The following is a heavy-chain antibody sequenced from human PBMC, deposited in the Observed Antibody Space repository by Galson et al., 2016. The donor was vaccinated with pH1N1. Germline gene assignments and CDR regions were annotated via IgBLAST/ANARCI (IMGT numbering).Heavy chain of an antibody. CDR3: ARAEDSGELGNWFDP. J-gene: IGHJ5*02. V-gene: IGHV3-21*01. Sequence: LRLSCAASGFTFSSYSMNWVRQAPGKGLEWVSSISSSSSYIYYADSVKGRFTISRDNAKNSLYLQMNSLRAEDTAVYYCARAEDSGELGNWFDPWGQGTLVTVSS. CDR1: GFTFSSYS. D-gene: IGHD4-17*01. CDR2: ISSSSSYI.